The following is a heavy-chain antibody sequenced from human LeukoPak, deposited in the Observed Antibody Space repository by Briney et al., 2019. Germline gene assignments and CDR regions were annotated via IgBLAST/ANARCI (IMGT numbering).Heavy chain of an antibody. J-gene: IGHJ3*02. CDR2: ISYDGSNK. Sequence: GGSLRLSCAASGFTFSSYAMHWVRQAPGKGLEWVAVISYDGSNKYYADSVKGRFTISRDNSKNTLYLQMNSLRAEDTAVYYCAKGAPYSSGVHFEAPDAFDIWGQGTMVTVSS. CDR1: GFTFSSYA. D-gene: IGHD3-22*01. CDR3: AKGAPYSSGVHFEAPDAFDI. V-gene: IGHV3-30-3*01.